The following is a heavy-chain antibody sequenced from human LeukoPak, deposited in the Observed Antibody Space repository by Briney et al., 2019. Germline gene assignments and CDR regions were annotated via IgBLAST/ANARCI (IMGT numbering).Heavy chain of an antibody. CDR3: AKRHSSGWHPSNDY. CDR2: ISGSGGST. D-gene: IGHD6-19*01. Sequence: LPGGSLRLSCAASGFTFSSYAMSWVRQAPGKGLEWVSAISGSGGSTYYADSVKGRFTISRDNSKNTLYLQMNSLRAEDTAVYYCAKRHSSGWHPSNDYWGQGTLVTVSS. J-gene: IGHJ4*02. V-gene: IGHV3-23*01. CDR1: GFTFSSYA.